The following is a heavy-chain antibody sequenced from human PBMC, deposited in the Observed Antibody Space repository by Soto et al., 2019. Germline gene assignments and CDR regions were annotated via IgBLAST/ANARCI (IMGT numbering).Heavy chain of an antibody. D-gene: IGHD2-21*01. CDR1: GFTVSNDY. V-gene: IGHV3-66*01. Sequence: PGGSLRLSCAASGFTVSNDYMSWVRQAPGKGLEWVAVIYSGGNTYYADSVKGRFTISRDNSKNMLYLQMNNLRVEDTAVYYCARGGGIAVVYALDVWGQGTTVTVS. J-gene: IGHJ6*02. CDR3: ARGGGIAVVYALDV. CDR2: IYSGGNT.